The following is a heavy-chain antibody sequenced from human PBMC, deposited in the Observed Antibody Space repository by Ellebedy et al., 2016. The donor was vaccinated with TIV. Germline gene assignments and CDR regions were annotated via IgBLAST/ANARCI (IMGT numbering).Heavy chain of an antibody. V-gene: IGHV4-61*01. CDR3: ARDDSSGYGDAFDI. CDR1: GGSVSSGSYY. D-gene: IGHD3-22*01. Sequence: MPGGSLRLSCTVSGGSVSSGSYYWSWIRQPPGKGLEWIGYIYYSGSTNYNPSLKSRVTISVDTSKNQFSLKLSSVTAADTAVYYCARDDSSGYGDAFDIWGQGTMVTVSS. J-gene: IGHJ3*02. CDR2: IYYSGST.